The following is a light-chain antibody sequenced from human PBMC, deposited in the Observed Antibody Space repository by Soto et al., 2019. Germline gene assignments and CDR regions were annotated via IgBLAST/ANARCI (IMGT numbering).Light chain of an antibody. CDR3: QQYYDWPIT. V-gene: IGKV3-15*01. CDR1: QSVSSN. Sequence: EIVLTQSPATLSVSPGERATLSCRASQSVSSNLAWYQQKPGQAPRLLIYGASTRATGIPARFSGSGSGTEFTLTISSLQSEDFPVYYCQQYYDWPITFGQGTRLDIK. J-gene: IGKJ5*01. CDR2: GAS.